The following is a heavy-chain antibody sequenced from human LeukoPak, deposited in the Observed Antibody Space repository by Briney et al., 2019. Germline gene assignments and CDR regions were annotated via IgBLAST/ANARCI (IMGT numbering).Heavy chain of an antibody. CDR2: IIGSVHST. CDR1: GFTFSSYA. J-gene: IGHJ4*02. Sequence: GGSLRLSCSASGFTFSSYAMSWVRQAPGKGLEWVSAIIGSVHSTYYADSVKGRFTISRDNSKNTLYLQMNSLRAEDTAVYYCAKHSYDSSGYYSIDYWGQGTLVTVFS. CDR3: AKHSYDSSGYYSIDY. V-gene: IGHV3-23*01. D-gene: IGHD3-22*01.